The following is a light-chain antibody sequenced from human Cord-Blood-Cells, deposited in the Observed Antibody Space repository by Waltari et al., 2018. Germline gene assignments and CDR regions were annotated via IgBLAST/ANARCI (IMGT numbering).Light chain of an antibody. CDR1: SSDAGGYNY. V-gene: IGLV2-14*01. CDR3: SSYTSSSFWV. Sequence: QSALTQPASVSGSPGPSITISGTGTSSDAGGYNYVSWYQQPPGNAPKLMIYDISKRPSGVSNRFSGSKSGNTASLTISGLQAEDEADYYCSSYTSSSFWVFGGGTKLTVL. CDR2: DIS. J-gene: IGLJ3*02.